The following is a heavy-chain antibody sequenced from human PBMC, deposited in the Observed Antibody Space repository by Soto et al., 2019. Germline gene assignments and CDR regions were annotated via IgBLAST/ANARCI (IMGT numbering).Heavy chain of an antibody. V-gene: IGHV4-4*07. CDR1: GGSISSYY. D-gene: IGHD3-10*01. CDR2: IYTSGST. J-gene: IGHJ4*02. Sequence: QVQLQESGPGLVKPSETLSLTCTVAGGSISSYYWSWIRQPAGKGLEWMGRIYTSGSTNYNPTLKSRVTMSVDTSKNQFSLKLSSVTAADTAVYYCAREMRTPLVRGVIMGEFDYWGQGTLVTVSS. CDR3: AREMRTPLVRGVIMGEFDY.